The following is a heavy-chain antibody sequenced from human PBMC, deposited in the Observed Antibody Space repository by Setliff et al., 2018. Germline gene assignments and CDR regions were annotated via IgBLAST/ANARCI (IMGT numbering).Heavy chain of an antibody. CDR3: ARDPHFDS. Sequence: LRLSCAASGFTFDDYAMHWVRQAPGKGLEWVSGISWNSGSIGYADSVKGRFTISRDNAKNSLYLQMNSLRAEDTAVYYCARDPHFDSWGQGTLVTVSS. CDR2: ISWNSGSI. J-gene: IGHJ4*02. V-gene: IGHV3-9*01. CDR1: GFTFDDYA.